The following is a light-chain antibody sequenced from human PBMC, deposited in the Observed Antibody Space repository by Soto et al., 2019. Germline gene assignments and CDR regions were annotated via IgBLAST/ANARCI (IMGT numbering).Light chain of an antibody. CDR3: GTWDSSLGAL. CDR1: SSNIGNNY. Sequence: QSVLTQPPSVSAAPGQKVTISCSGSSSNIGNNYVSWYQQLPGTAPKLLIYEDNKRPSVIPDRFSGSKSGTSATLDITGLQTGDEADYYCGTWDSSLGALFGGGTQLTVL. CDR2: EDN. J-gene: IGLJ2*01. V-gene: IGLV1-51*02.